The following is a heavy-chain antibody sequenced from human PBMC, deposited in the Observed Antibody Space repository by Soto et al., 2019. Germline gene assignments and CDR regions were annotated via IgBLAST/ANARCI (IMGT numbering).Heavy chain of an antibody. CDR3: ARQTYYYDSNANYQYYFDS. CDR2: IDPSDSYT. Sequence: GESLKISCKGSGYSFTGYWISWVRQMPGKGLERMGRIDPSDSYTNYSPSFQGHVTISAAKSISTAYLQWSSLKASDTAMYYCARQTYYYDSNANYQYYFDSRGQGTLVTVSS. CDR1: GYSFTGYW. D-gene: IGHD3-22*01. V-gene: IGHV5-10-1*01. J-gene: IGHJ4*02.